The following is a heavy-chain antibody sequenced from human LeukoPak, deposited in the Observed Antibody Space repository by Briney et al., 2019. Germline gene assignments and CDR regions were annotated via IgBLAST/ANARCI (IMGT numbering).Heavy chain of an antibody. CDR2: ISYDGSNK. CDR3: ASGGTDDAFDI. V-gene: IGHV3-30*03. J-gene: IGHJ3*02. CDR1: GFTFSSYG. D-gene: IGHD1-14*01. Sequence: PGGSLRLSCAASGFTFSSYGIHWVRQAPGKGLEWVAVISYDGSNKYYADSVKGRFTISRDNAKNSLYLQMNSLRAEDTAVYYCASGGTDDAFDIWGQGTMVTVSS.